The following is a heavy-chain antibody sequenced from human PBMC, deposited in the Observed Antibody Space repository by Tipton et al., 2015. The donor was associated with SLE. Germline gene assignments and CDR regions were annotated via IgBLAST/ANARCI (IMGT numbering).Heavy chain of an antibody. Sequence: TLSLTCTVSGGSISSSSYYWGWIRQPPGKGVEWIGSIYYSGSTYYNPSLKSRVTISVDTSKNQFSLKLSSVTAADTAVYYCARVQAYEGFDPWGQETLVTVSS. CDR3: ARVQAYEGFDP. CDR2: IYYSGST. V-gene: IGHV4-39*07. CDR1: GGSISSSSYY. D-gene: IGHD3-16*01. J-gene: IGHJ5*02.